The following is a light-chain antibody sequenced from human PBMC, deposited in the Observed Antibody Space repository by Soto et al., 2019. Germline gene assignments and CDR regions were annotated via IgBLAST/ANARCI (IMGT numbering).Light chain of an antibody. Sequence: DIQMTQSPSSLSASVGDRVTIPCRANQSIRSYFSWFQQKTRNAPKLLIYSASNLRSGVPLRFSSSGGGAKVILLIISLLQADDFAYYCRQRYSSSCTFGEGTKVDIK. V-gene: IGKV1-39*01. J-gene: IGKJ4*02. CDR1: QSIRSY. CDR2: SAS. CDR3: RQRYSSSCT.